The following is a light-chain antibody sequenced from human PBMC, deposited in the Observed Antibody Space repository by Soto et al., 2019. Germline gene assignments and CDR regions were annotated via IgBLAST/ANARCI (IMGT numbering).Light chain of an antibody. CDR1: QSVMSNY. CDR2: GAS. Sequence: MASQSVMSNYLSWYQQKPGQPPRLLIYGASSRATGIPDRFSGSGSGTDFTLTMSRLEPGDFAVYYCPQYATSPTLGGGTKVDIK. V-gene: IGKV3-20*01. J-gene: IGKJ4*01. CDR3: PQYATSPT.